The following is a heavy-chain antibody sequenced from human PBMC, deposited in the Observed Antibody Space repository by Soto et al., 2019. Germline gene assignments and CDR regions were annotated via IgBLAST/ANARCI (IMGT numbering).Heavy chain of an antibody. J-gene: IGHJ3*02. D-gene: IGHD3-3*01. CDR3: ARANRYYDFWSGSEAFDI. CDR1: GGSISSGDYY. V-gene: IGHV4-30-4*01. CDR2: IYYSGST. Sequence: SETLSLTCTVSGGSISSGDYYWSWIRQPPGTGLEWIGYIYYSGSTYYNPSLKSRVTISVDTSKNQFSLKLSSVTAADTAVYYCARANRYYDFWSGSEAFDIWGQGTMVTVS.